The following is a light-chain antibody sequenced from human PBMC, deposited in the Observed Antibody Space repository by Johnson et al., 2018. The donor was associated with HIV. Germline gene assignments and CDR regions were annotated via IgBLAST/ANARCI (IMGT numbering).Light chain of an antibody. CDR1: NSNIGNNY. CDR2: DNN. CDR3: ATWDTGLSAGV. J-gene: IGLJ1*01. Sequence: QSVLTQPPSVSAAPGQKVTISCSGNNSNIGNNYVSWYQHLPGTAPKLLIYDNNKRPSRIPARFSGSKSGTSATLGITGLQTGDEADYYCATWDTGLSAGVFGTGTKVTVL. V-gene: IGLV1-51*01.